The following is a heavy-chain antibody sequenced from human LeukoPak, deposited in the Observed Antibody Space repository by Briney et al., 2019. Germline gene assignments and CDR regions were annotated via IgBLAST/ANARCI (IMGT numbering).Heavy chain of an antibody. V-gene: IGHV3-7*01. CDR2: INQGGSDK. D-gene: IGHD1-14*01. J-gene: IGHJ4*02. Sequence: PGGSLRLSCAASGFSLNDSYMNWVRQAPGKGLEWVANINQGGSDKYYVDSVKGRFTISRDNANNLLYLQMNSLRGEDTAVYYCTRDRSRAEDDWGQGTLVTVSS. CDR3: TRDRSRAEDD. CDR1: GFSLNDSY.